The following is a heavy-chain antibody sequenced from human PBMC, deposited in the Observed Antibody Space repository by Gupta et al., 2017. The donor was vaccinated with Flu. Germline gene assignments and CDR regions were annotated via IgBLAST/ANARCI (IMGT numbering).Heavy chain of an antibody. D-gene: IGHD2-2*01. CDR2: SNHSGST. CDR3: ARGGMYCSSTSCRRYYYYGMDV. Sequence: QVQLQQWGAGLLKPSETLSLTCAAYGGSCSGYYWSWIRQPPGKGLEGIGDSNHSGSTNYNPSLKSRVTLSVDTSKNQCSLKLSSVTAADTAVDYCARGGMYCSSTSCRRYYYYGMDVWGQGTTVTVSS. CDR1: GGSCSGYY. J-gene: IGHJ6*02. V-gene: IGHV4-34*01.